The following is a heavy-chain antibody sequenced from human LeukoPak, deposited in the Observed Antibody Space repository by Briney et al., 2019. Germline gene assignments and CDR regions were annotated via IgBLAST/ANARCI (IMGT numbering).Heavy chain of an antibody. V-gene: IGHV4-59*01. D-gene: IGHD3-3*01. CDR3: ARVEGSVTIFGVATGHYGMDV. CDR1: GGSISGYY. CDR2: IYYSGST. J-gene: IGHJ6*02. Sequence: SETLSLTCTVSGGSISGYYWSWIRQPPGKGLEWIGYIYYSGSTNYNPSLKSRVTISVDTSKNQFSLKLSSVTAADTAVYYCARVEGSVTIFGVATGHYGMDVWGQGTTVTVSS.